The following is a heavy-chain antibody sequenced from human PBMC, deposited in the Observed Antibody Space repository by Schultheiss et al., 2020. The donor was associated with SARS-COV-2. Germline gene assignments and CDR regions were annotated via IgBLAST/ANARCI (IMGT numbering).Heavy chain of an antibody. CDR1: GFTFSSYA. Sequence: GGSLRLSCAASGFTFSSYAMHWVRQAPGKGLEWVSYISSSGSTIYYADSVKGRFTISRDNAKNSLYLQMNSLRAEDTALYYCAKDRGGLYANAFDIWGQGTMVTVSS. CDR2: ISSSGSTI. V-gene: IGHV3-48*04. J-gene: IGHJ3*02. CDR3: AKDRGGLYANAFDI. D-gene: IGHD2-8*01.